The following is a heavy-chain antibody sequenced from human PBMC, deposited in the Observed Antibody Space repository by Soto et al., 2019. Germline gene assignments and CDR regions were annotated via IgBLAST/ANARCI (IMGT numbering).Heavy chain of an antibody. J-gene: IGHJ4*02. D-gene: IGHD6-13*01. CDR3: ARGDRAAAGTFIY. CDR1: GFTFSNYG. V-gene: IGHV3-33*01. CDR2: IWYDGSNK. Sequence: QVQLVESGGGVVQPGRSLRLSCAASGFTFSNYGMHWVRQAPGKGLEWVAVIWYDGSNKYYVDSVKGRFTISRDNSKNTLFLQMNSLRADDTAVYYCARGDRAAAGTFIYWGQGTLVTVSS.